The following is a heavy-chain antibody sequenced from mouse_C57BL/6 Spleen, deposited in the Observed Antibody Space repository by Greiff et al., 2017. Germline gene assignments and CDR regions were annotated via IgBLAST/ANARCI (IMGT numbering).Heavy chain of an antibody. CDR2: IYPGDGDT. D-gene: IGHD1-1*01. CDR1: GYDFSSYW. CDR3: AKEGDSGSSYRYFDV. J-gene: IGHJ1*03. V-gene: IGHV1-82*01. Sequence: QVQLQQSGPELVKPGASVKISCKASGYDFSSYWMNWVKQRPGKGLEWIGGIYPGDGDTNYNGKFKGKATLTADKSSNTAYMQLSSLTSEDSAVDFGAKEGDSGSSYRYFDVWGTGTTVTVSS.